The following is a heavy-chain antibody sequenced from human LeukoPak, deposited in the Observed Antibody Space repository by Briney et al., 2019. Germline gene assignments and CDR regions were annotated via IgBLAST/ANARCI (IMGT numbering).Heavy chain of an antibody. D-gene: IGHD3-3*01. Sequence: PSQTLSLTCTVSGGSISSGDYYWGWIRQPPGKGLEWIGYIYYSGSTYYNPSLKSRVTISVDTSKNQFSLKLSSVTAADTAVYYCARGATIFGVVIKPADYWGQGTLVTVSS. CDR1: GGSISSGDYY. CDR3: ARGATIFGVVIKPADY. CDR2: IYYSGST. V-gene: IGHV4-30-4*01. J-gene: IGHJ4*02.